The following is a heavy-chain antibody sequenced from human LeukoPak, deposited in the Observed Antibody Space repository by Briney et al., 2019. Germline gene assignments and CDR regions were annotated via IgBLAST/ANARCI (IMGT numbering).Heavy chain of an antibody. Sequence: PSETLSLTCTVSGGSISSYYWSWIRQPPGKGLEWIGYIYYSGSTNYNPSLKSRVTISVDTSKNQFSLKLSSVTAADTAVYYCARHEQNWNYPVGYFDYWGQGTLVTVSS. V-gene: IGHV4-59*08. CDR3: ARHEQNWNYPVGYFDY. D-gene: IGHD1-7*01. CDR1: GGSISSYY. CDR2: IYYSGST. J-gene: IGHJ4*02.